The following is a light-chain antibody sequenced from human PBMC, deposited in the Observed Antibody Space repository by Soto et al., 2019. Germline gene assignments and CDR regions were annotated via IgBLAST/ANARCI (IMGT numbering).Light chain of an antibody. V-gene: IGKV3-11*01. CDR1: QSVSSS. Sequence: EIVLTQSPATLSLSPGERATLSCRASQSVSSSLAWYQQKPGQAPRLLIYDASNRATGIPARFSGSGSGTEFTLTISSLEPEDFAVYYCQQRSSWPPTFGGGTKVEIK. J-gene: IGKJ4*01. CDR3: QQRSSWPPT. CDR2: DAS.